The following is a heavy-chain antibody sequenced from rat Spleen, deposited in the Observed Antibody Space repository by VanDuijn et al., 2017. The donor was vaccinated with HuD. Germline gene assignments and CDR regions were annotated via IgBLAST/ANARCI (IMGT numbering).Heavy chain of an antibody. V-gene: IGHV5-20*01. J-gene: IGHJ3*01. D-gene: IGHD1-9*01. CDR2: ITNTGGST. CDR1: GFTFSDYY. Sequence: EVQLVESGGGLVQPGRSLKLSCAASGFTFSDYYMAWVRQAPTKGLEWVASITNTGGSTYYPDSVKGRFTISRDNAENNVYLQMNSLRSEDTATYYCALRYYGYTYDWFAYWGQGTLVTVSS. CDR3: ALRYYGYTYDWFAY.